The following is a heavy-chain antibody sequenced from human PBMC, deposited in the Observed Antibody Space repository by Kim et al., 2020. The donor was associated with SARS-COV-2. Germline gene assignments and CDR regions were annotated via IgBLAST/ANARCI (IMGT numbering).Heavy chain of an antibody. Sequence: KDYAVSGKRRITINPDTAKNQFSLQLNSVTPEDTAVYYCAREVNPNWFDPWGQGTLVTVSS. CDR3: AREVNPNWFDP. J-gene: IGHJ5*02. V-gene: IGHV6-1*01. CDR2: K. D-gene: IGHD2-21*01.